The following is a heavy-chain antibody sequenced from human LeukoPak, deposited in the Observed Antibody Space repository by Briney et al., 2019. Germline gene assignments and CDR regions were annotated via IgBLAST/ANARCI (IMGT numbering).Heavy chain of an antibody. CDR1: EFPFSAYW. CDR2: IHQGGSEK. D-gene: IGHD6-19*01. V-gene: IGHV3-7*01. J-gene: IGHJ4*02. Sequence: GWALTLSNAASEFPFSAYWWTCVGQAPGKGLECVASIHQGGSEKYSDASVKGRFSISRDNAETSLFLQMNSLRADDTAVYDCARDHVVAGLLFDWWGRGTLVTVST. CDR3: ARDHVVAGLLFDW.